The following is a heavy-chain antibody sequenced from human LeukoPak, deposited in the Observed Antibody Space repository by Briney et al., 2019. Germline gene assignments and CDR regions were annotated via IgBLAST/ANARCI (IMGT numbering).Heavy chain of an antibody. CDR2: ISAYNGNT. D-gene: IGHD3-10*01. CDR1: GYTFTSYG. V-gene: IGHV1-18*01. CDR3: ARRGWFGEFLEYYFDY. Sequence: GASVKVSCKASGYTFTSYGISWARQAPGQGLEWMGWISAYNGNTNYAQKLQGRVTMTTDTSTSTAYMELRSLRSDDTAMYYCARRGWFGEFLEYYFDYWGQGTLVTVSS. J-gene: IGHJ4*02.